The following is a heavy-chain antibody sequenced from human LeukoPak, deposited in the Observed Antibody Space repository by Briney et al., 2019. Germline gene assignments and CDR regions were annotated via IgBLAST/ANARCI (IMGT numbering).Heavy chain of an antibody. D-gene: IGHD2-2*02. V-gene: IGHV4-34*01. Sequence: SETLSLTCAVYGGSFSGYYWSWIRQPPGKGLEWIGEINHSGSTNYNPSLKSRVTISVDTSKNQFSLKLSSVTAADTAVYYCARGPAAIRYYYYYMDVWGKGTTVTVSS. CDR3: ARGPAAIRYYYYYMDV. CDR2: INHSGST. CDR1: GGSFSGYY. J-gene: IGHJ6*03.